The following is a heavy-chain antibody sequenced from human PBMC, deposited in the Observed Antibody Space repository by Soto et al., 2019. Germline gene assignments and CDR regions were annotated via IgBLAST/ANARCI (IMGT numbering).Heavy chain of an antibody. J-gene: IGHJ4*02. CDR3: AKDRGLVLSFYFDY. V-gene: IGHV3-9*01. CDR2: ISWNSGSI. D-gene: IGHD6-19*01. CDR1: GFTCDDYA. Sequence: DVQLVESGGGLVQPGRSLRLSCAASGFTCDDYAMHWVRQAPGKGLEWVSGISWNSGSIGYADSVKGRFTISRDNAKNSLYLQMNSLRAKDTALYYCAKDRGLVLSFYFDYWGQGTLVTVSS.